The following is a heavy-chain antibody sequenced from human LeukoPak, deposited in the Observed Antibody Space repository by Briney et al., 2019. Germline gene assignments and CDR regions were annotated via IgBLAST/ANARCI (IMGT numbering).Heavy chain of an antibody. D-gene: IGHD2-15*01. CDR3: AGALDMSFDI. Sequence: GGSLRLSCAASGFTFSSYAMHWVRQAPGKGLEWVAVISYDGSNKYYADSVKGRFTISRDNSKNTLYLQMNSLRAEDTAVYYCAGALDMSFDIWGQGTMVTVSS. V-gene: IGHV3-30-3*01. CDR1: GFTFSSYA. J-gene: IGHJ3*02. CDR2: ISYDGSNK.